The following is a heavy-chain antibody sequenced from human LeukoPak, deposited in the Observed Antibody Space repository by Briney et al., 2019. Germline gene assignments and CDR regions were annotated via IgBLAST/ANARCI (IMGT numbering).Heavy chain of an antibody. V-gene: IGHV4-34*01. J-gene: IGHJ4*02. CDR1: GGSFSGYY. CDR2: INHSGST. CDR3: ASGYYYDSSGYYNDY. Sequence: SETLSLTCAVYGGSFSGYYWSWIRQPPGKGLEWIGEINHSGSTNYNPSLKSRVTISVDTSKNQFSLKLSSVTAADTAVYYCASGYYYDSSGYYNDYWGQGTLVTVSS. D-gene: IGHD3-22*01.